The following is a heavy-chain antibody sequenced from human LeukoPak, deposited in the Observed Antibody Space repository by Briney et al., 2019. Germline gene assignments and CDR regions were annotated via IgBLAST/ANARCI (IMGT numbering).Heavy chain of an antibody. V-gene: IGHV3-30*18. J-gene: IGHJ6*02. Sequence: GGSLRLSCAASGFTFSSYGMHWVRQAPGKGLEWVAVTSYDGSNKYYADSVKGRFTISRDNSKNTLYLQMNSLRAEDTAVYYCAKDGGYYGSGESGMDVWGQGTTVTVSS. CDR3: AKDGGYYGSGESGMDV. D-gene: IGHD3-10*01. CDR2: TSYDGSNK. CDR1: GFTFSSYG.